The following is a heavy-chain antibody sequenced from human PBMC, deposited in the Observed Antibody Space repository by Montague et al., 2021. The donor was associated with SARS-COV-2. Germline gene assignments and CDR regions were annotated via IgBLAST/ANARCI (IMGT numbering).Heavy chain of an antibody. CDR3: ARGIWYAN. V-gene: IGHV4-59*01. J-gene: IGHJ4*02. D-gene: IGHD6-13*01. CDR2: IYYSRST. CDR1: GGSISPYY. Sequence: SETLSLTCTVSGGSISPYYWNWIRQSPGKGLEWIGDIYYSRSTTYNPPLESRVTISVDTSKNQFSLRLSSVTAADTAVYYYARGIWYANWGQGILVTVSS.